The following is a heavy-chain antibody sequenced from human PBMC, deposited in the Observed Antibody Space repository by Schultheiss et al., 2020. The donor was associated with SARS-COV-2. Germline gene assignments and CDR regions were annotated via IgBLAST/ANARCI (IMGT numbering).Heavy chain of an antibody. D-gene: IGHD6-13*01. V-gene: IGHV3-23*01. Sequence: GESLKISCAASGFTFSSYAMSWVRQAPGKGLEWVSAISGRGGSTYYADSVKGRFTISRDNSKNTLYLQMNSLGDEDTAVYYYAKVLSIAAWYYFDYWGQGTLVTVSS. J-gene: IGHJ4*02. CDR1: GFTFSSYA. CDR2: ISGRGGST. CDR3: AKVLSIAAWYYFDY.